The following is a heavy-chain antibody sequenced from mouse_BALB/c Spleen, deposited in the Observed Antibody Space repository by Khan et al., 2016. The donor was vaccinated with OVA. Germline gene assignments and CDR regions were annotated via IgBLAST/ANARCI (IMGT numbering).Heavy chain of an antibody. Sequence: EVELVESGGDLVKSGGSLKLSCAASGFTFSTYGMSWVRQTPDKRLEWVTTVSTGGSYTYYPDSVKGRFTISRDNAKNTLYLQMSGLKSEDTAMFYCTRFAYYYDSEGFAYWGQGTLVTVSA. D-gene: IGHD1-1*01. J-gene: IGHJ3*01. CDR2: VSTGGSYT. CDR1: GFTFSTYG. V-gene: IGHV5-6*01. CDR3: TRFAYYYDSEGFAY.